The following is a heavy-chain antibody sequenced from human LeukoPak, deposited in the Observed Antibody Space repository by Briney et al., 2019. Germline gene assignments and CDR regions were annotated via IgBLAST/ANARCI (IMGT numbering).Heavy chain of an antibody. D-gene: IGHD3-3*01. Sequence: AGGSLRLSCAASGFTLSKYAMTWVRQAPGKGLEWVSGIDGSGGRPPSADSVKGRFTISRDISKNTLYLQMDSLRVEDTAAYYCARGKDHDFWNPFDHWGQGTLVTVSS. CDR1: GFTLSKYA. J-gene: IGHJ4*02. CDR3: ARGKDHDFWNPFDH. CDR2: IDGSGGRP. V-gene: IGHV3-23*01.